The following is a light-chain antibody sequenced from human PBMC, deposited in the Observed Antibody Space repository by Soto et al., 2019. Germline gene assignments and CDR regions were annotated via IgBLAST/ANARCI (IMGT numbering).Light chain of an antibody. CDR2: DVS. Sequence: QSALTQPASVSGSPGQSITISCTGTSSDVGGYNYVSWYQQHPGKAPKLMIYDVSNRPSGVSNRFSGSKSCNTASLTISGLHAADEAAYYCSSYTSTSTLLVFGTGTKLTVL. J-gene: IGLJ1*01. CDR3: SSYTSTSTLLV. V-gene: IGLV2-14*01. CDR1: SSDVGGYNY.